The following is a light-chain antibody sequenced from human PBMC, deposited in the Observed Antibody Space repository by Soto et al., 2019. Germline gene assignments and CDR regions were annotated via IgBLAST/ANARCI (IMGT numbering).Light chain of an antibody. CDR1: QSISSW. Sequence: DIQMTQSPSTLSATVGDRVTITCRASQSISSWLAWYQQKPGKAPKLLIYKASSLESGVPSRFSGSGSGTEFTLTISSLQPDDFATYYCQQYNTYPYTFGQGTKLEIK. V-gene: IGKV1-5*03. J-gene: IGKJ2*01. CDR3: QQYNTYPYT. CDR2: KAS.